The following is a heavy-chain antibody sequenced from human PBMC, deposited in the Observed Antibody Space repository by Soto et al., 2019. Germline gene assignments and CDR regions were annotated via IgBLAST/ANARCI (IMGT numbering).Heavy chain of an antibody. Sequence: TGGSLRLSCAASGFTFSSYWMHWVRQAPGKGLVWVAVIWYDGSNKYYADSVKGRFTISRDNSKNTLYLQMNSLRAEDTAVYYCARDQYSSGWYADYWGQGTLVTVSS. CDR1: GFTFSSYW. J-gene: IGHJ4*02. V-gene: IGHV3-33*08. CDR2: IWYDGSNK. CDR3: ARDQYSSGWYADY. D-gene: IGHD6-19*01.